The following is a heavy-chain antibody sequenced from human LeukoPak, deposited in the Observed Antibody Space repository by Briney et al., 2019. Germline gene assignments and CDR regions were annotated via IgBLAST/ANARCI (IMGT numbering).Heavy chain of an antibody. D-gene: IGHD5-24*01. CDR3: AIKRQLKRLPKVGRNYYFDY. V-gene: IGHV1-3*01. CDR1: GYTFTSYA. J-gene: IGHJ4*02. CDR2: INAGNGNT. Sequence: RASVKVSCKASGYTFTSYAMHWVRQAPGQRLEWMGWINAGNGNTKYSQKFQGRVTITRDTSASTAYMELSSLRSEDTAVYYCAIKRQLKRLPKVGRNYYFDYWGQGTLVTVSS.